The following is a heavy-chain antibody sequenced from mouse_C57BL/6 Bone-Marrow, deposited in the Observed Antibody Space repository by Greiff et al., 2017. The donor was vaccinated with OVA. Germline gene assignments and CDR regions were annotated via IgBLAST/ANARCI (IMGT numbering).Heavy chain of an antibody. CDR1: GYTFTSYG. Sequence: VNVVESGAELARPGASVKLSCKASGYTFTSYGISWVKQRTGQGLEWIGKFYPRSGNTYYNEKFKGKATLTADKSSSTAYMELRSLTSEDSAVYFCARRGVRYAMDYWGQGTSVTVSS. CDR2: FYPRSGNT. V-gene: IGHV1-81*01. D-gene: IGHD5-1*01. CDR3: ARRGVRYAMDY. J-gene: IGHJ4*01.